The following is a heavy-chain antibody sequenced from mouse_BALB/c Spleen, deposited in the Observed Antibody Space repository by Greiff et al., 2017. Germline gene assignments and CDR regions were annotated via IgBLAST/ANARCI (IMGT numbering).Heavy chain of an antibody. Sequence: VQLQQSGPELVKPGASVRISCKASGYTFTSYYIHWVKQRPGQGLEWIGWIYPGNVNTKYNEKFKGKATLTADKSSSTAYMQLSSLTSEDSAVYFCARSIYDGYYVVDYWGQGTSVTVSS. CDR3: ARSIYDGYYVVDY. D-gene: IGHD2-3*01. V-gene: IGHV1S56*01. CDR2: IYPGNVNT. J-gene: IGHJ4*01. CDR1: GYTFTSYY.